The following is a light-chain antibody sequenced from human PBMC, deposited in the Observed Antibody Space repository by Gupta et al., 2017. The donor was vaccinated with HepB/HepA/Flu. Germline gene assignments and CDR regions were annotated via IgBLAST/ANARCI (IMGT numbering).Light chain of an antibody. J-gene: IGLJ3*02. CDR1: SSNIGNNY. V-gene: IGLV1-51*01. CDR2: DNN. CDR3: GTWDSSLSVV. Sequence: QSVLPQPPSVSAAPGQKVTISCSGSSSNIGNNYVSCYQQVPGTAPKLLIYDNNKRPSGIPDRFSGSKSGTSATLGITGLQTGDEADYYCGTWDSSLSVVFGGGTKLTVL.